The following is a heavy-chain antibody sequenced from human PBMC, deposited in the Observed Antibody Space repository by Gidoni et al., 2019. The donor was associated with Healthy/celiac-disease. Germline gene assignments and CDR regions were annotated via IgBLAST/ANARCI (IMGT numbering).Heavy chain of an antibody. CDR3: ARAGYSSSWPRSYYYYGMDV. CDR1: GFTVSTNY. J-gene: IGHJ6*02. CDR2: IYSGGST. Sequence: EVQLVESGGGLIQPGGSLRLSCAASGFTVSTNYMRGVRQAPGKGLEWVSVIYSGGSTYYADSVKGRFTISRDNSKNTLYLQMNSLRAEDTAVYYCARAGYSSSWPRSYYYYGMDVWGQGTTVTVSS. D-gene: IGHD6-13*01. V-gene: IGHV3-53*01.